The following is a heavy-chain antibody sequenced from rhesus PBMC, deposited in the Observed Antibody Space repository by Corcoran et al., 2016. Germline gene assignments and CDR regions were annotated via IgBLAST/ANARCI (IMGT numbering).Heavy chain of an antibody. V-gene: IGHV4-127*01. D-gene: IGHD6-25*01. J-gene: IGHJ4*01. CDR1: GYSISSGYG. CDR3: ARDRGIAAAKFDY. Sequence: QVQLQESGPGLVKPSETLSLTCTVSGYSISSGYGWSWIRQPTGKGLEWIGYIGGSSSSTNYNPSLKSRVTISKAPSTNQFSLKLISVTAADTAVYYCARDRGIAAAKFDYWGPGVLVTVSS. CDR2: IGGSSSST.